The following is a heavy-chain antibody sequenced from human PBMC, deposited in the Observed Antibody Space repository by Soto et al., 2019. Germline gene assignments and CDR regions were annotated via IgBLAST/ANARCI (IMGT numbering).Heavy chain of an antibody. J-gene: IGHJ4*02. CDR1: GFTFSSYS. D-gene: IGHD6-13*01. Sequence: EVQLVESGGGLVKPGGSLRLSCAASGFTFSSYSMNWVRQAPGKGLEWVSSISSSSSYIYYADSVKGRFTISRDNAKNPLYLQMNRLRAEDTAVYYCARDRIAAAGVSFDYWGQGTLVTVSS. V-gene: IGHV3-21*01. CDR3: ARDRIAAAGVSFDY. CDR2: ISSSSSYI.